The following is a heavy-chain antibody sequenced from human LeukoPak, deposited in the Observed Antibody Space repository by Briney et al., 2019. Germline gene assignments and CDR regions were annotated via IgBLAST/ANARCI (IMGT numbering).Heavy chain of an antibody. D-gene: IGHD2-15*01. Sequence: ASVKVSCKASGYTFTSYGISWVRQAPGQGLEWMGWISAYNGNTNYAQKLQGRVTMTTDTSTSTAYMELRSLRSDDTAVYYCARDRPVVAAATNWFDPWGQGTLVTVSS. CDR3: ARDRPVVAAATNWFDP. V-gene: IGHV1-18*01. CDR2: ISAYNGNT. CDR1: GYTFTSYG. J-gene: IGHJ5*02.